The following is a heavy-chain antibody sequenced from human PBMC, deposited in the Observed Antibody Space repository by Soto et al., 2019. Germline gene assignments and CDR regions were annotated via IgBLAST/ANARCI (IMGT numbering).Heavy chain of an antibody. CDR2: ISYDGSNK. CDR1: GFTFSSYA. V-gene: IGHV3-30-3*01. CDR3: ARSRWRNDYNLGYFDL. D-gene: IGHD4-4*01. J-gene: IGHJ2*01. Sequence: QVQLVESGGGVVQPGRSLRLSCAASGFTFSSYAMHWVRQAPGKGLEWVAVISYDGSNKYYADSVKGRFTISIDNSKNTLYMQMNSLSVEDRAVYYCARSRWRNDYNLGYFDLWGRGTLVTVSS.